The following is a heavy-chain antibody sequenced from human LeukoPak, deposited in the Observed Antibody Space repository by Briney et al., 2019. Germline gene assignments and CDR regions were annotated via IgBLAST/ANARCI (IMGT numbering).Heavy chain of an antibody. D-gene: IGHD6-13*01. Sequence: ASVKVSCKASGYTFTSYDINWVRQAPGQGLEWMGWITDYSGNTNYAQKFQGRVTMTTDTSTSTAYMELRSLRSDDTAVYYCARDDSIAAAGTWFDYWGQGTLVTVSS. CDR1: GYTFTSYD. J-gene: IGHJ4*02. CDR2: ITDYSGNT. CDR3: ARDDSIAAAGTWFDY. V-gene: IGHV1-18*01.